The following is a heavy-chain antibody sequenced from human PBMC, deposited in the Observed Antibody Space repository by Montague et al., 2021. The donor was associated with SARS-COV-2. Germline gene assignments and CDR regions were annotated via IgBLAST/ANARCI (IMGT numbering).Heavy chain of an antibody. J-gene: IGHJ6*02. D-gene: IGHD2-2*02. Sequence: SETLSLTCTVSGGSISSSSYYWGWIRQAPGQGLDWIGSIYYSGSTYYNPSLRIPVTISVYTSKNQFSLKLSSGTAADTAVYYCARDPSRQPLLYPIGDYYYGMDVWGQGTTVTVSS. V-gene: IGHV4-39*07. CDR3: ARDPSRQPLLYPIGDYYYGMDV. CDR1: GGSISSSSYY. CDR2: IYYSGST.